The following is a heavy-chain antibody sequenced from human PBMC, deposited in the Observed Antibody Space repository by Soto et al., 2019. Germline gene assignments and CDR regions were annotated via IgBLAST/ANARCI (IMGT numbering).Heavy chain of an antibody. CDR2: ISSRSSTI. J-gene: IGHJ4*02. V-gene: IGHV3-48*02. CDR3: ARDLSWELPYYFDY. Sequence: PGGSLRLCCAASGFTFSSYSMNWVRQEPGKGMEWVSYISSRSSTIYYADSEKGRFSIYRDNAKNSLYLQMNSLRDEDTAVYYCARDLSWELPYYFDYWGQGTLVTVSS. CDR1: GFTFSSYS. D-gene: IGHD1-26*01.